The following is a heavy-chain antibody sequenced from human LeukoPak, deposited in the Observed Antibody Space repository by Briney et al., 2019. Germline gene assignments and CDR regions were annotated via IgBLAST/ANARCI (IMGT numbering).Heavy chain of an antibody. CDR3: AKDFEYSSSSATDTFDY. V-gene: IGHV3-23*01. J-gene: IGHJ4*02. D-gene: IGHD6-6*01. CDR2: ISGSGGST. Sequence: PGGSLRLSCVASGFTFSSYAMSWVRQAPGKGLEWVSAISGSGGSTYYADSVKGRFTISRDNSKNTLYLQMNSLRAEDTAVYYCAKDFEYSSSSATDTFDYWGQGTLVTVSS. CDR1: GFTFSSYA.